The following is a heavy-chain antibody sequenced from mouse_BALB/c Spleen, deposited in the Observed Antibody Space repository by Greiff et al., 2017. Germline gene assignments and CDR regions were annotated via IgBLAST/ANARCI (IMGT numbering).Heavy chain of an antibody. J-gene: IGHJ3*01. CDR1: GYSITSDYA. V-gene: IGHV3-2*02. CDR3: ARSGYYGSRVSWFAY. CDR2: ISYSGST. D-gene: IGHD1-1*01. Sequence: EVQLQQSGPGLVKPSQSLSLTCTVTGYSITSDYAWNWIRQFPGNKLEWMGYISYSGSTSYNPSLKSRISITRDTSKNQFFLQLNSVTTEDTATYYCARSGYYGSRVSWFAYWGQGTLVTVSA.